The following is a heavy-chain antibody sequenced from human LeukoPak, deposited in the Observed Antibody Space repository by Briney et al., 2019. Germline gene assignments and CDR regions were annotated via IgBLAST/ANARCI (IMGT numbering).Heavy chain of an antibody. CDR2: ISSSSSYI. J-gene: IGHJ4*02. CDR1: GFTFSSYS. V-gene: IGHV3-21*01. Sequence: GGSLRLSCAASGFTFSSYSMHWVRQAPGKGLEWVSFISSSSSYIYYADSVKGRFTISRDNAKNSLYLQMNSLRAEDTAVYYCARDLIAVAGLPIDYWGQGTLVTVSS. D-gene: IGHD6-19*01. CDR3: ARDLIAVAGLPIDY.